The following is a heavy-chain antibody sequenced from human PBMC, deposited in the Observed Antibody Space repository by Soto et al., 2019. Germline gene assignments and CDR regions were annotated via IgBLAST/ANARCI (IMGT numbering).Heavy chain of an antibody. D-gene: IGHD4-17*01. Sequence: QVQLVQSGAEVKKPGSSVKVSCKASGGTFSSYAISWVRQAPGQGREWMGGIIPIFGTANYAQKFQGRVTITADEFTSTAYMELRRLRSEDTAVYYCSTVTTRFDAFDICGQGTMVTVSS. CDR3: STVTTRFDAFDI. V-gene: IGHV1-69*12. CDR1: GGTFSSYA. J-gene: IGHJ3*02. CDR2: IIPIFGTA.